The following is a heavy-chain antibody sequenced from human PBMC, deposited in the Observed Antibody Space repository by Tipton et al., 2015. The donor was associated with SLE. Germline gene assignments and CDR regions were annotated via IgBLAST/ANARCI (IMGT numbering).Heavy chain of an antibody. CDR2: VSNNGDKT. D-gene: IGHD3-3*01. CDR1: GFAFNTYA. V-gene: IGHV3-64*01. J-gene: IGHJ4*02. CDR3: ARGGLYYDFWSGLDH. Sequence: LSLTCAASGFAFNTYAMHWVRQAPGKGLEYVAAVSNNGDKTDYANSVKGRFTISRDNSKDTVFLQMDSLRHEDMGVYFCARGGLYYDFWSGLDHWGQGTLVPVSS.